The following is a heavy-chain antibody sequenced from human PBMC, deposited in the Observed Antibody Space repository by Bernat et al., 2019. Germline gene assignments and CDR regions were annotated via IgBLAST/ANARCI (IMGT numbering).Heavy chain of an antibody. V-gene: IGHV3-11*06. CDR3: ARAGFGYCSSTSCYGGLEY. D-gene: IGHD2-2*01. J-gene: IGHJ4*02. Sequence: QVQLVESGGGLVKPGGSLRLSCAASGFTFSDYYMSWIRQAPGKGLEWVSYISSSSYTNYADSVKGRFTISRDNAKNSLYLQMNSLRAEDTAVYYCARAGFGYCSSTSCYGGLEYWGQGTMVTVSS. CDR2: ISSSSYT. CDR1: GFTFSDYY.